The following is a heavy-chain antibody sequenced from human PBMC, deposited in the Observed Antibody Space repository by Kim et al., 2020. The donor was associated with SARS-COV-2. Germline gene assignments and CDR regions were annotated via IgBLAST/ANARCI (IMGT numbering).Heavy chain of an antibody. V-gene: IGHV3-64*01. D-gene: IGHD3-22*01. CDR1: GFTFSSYA. CDR3: ARGASAYYYDSSGSLGF. Sequence: GGSLRLSCAASGFTFSSYAMHWVRQAPGKGLEYVSAISSNGGSTYYANSVKGRFTISRDNSKNTLYLQMGSLRAEDMAVYYCARGASAYYYDSSGSLGF. J-gene: IGHJ5*01. CDR2: ISSNGGST.